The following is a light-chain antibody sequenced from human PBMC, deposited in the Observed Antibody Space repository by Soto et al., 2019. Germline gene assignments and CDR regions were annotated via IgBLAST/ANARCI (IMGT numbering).Light chain of an antibody. CDR2: DAS. V-gene: IGKV3-11*01. CDR1: QSVGTF. J-gene: IGKJ5*01. Sequence: EIVLTQSPATLSLPPGDRATLSCRASQSVGTFLAWYQHKPGQAPRLLIYDASNRATGIPARFSGSGSGTDFSLTISSLEPEDFAIYFCQQRSSWITFGQGTRLEIK. CDR3: QQRSSWIT.